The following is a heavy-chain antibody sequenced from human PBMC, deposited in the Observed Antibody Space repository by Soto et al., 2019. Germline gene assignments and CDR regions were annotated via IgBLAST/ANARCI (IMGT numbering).Heavy chain of an antibody. V-gene: IGHV3-23*01. J-gene: IGHJ5*02. CDR1: GFTFSSFR. D-gene: IGHD1-26*01. CDR2: ISASGGST. CDR3: AKEAFSGYNLFDP. Sequence: EVQLLESGGGLVHPGGSLRLSCAASGFTFSSFRMSWVRLAPGKGLEWVSDISASGGSTYYADSVKGRFTISRDNSKNTLSLQMNTLRAEDTAIDYCAKEAFSGYNLFDPWGQGTRVTVSS.